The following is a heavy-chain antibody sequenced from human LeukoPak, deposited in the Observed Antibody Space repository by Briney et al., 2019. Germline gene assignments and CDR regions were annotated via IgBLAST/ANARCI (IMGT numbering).Heavy chain of an antibody. CDR1: GYTFTGYC. J-gene: IGHJ6*02. CDR3: ARSAQISSTSSLGMDV. CDR2: INPNSGGT. V-gene: IGHV1-2*06. Sequence: ASVKVSCKASGYTFTGYCMHWVRQAPGQGLEWMGRINPNSGGTNYAQKFQGRVTMTRDTSISTAYMELSRLRSDDTAVYYCARSAQISSTSSLGMDVWGQGTTVTVSS. D-gene: IGHD2-2*01.